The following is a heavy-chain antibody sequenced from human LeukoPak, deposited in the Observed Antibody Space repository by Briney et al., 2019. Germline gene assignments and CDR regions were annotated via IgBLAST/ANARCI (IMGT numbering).Heavy chain of an antibody. V-gene: IGHV3-23*01. CDR1: GFTFSSHA. Sequence: PGGSLRLSCAASGFTFSSHAMSWVRQAPGKGLEWVSAISGSGGSAYYADSVKGRFTISRDNSKNTLYLQMNSLRAKDTAVYHCAKDRIPAAIQLYYYYGMDVWGLGTTVTVSS. D-gene: IGHD2-2*02. CDR2: ISGSGGSA. J-gene: IGHJ6*02. CDR3: AKDRIPAAIQLYYYYGMDV.